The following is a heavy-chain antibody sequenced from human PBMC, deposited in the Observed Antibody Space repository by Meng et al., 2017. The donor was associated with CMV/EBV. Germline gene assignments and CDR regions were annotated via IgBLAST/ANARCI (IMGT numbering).Heavy chain of an antibody. CDR1: GYSIRSGYY. J-gene: IGHJ5*02. D-gene: IGHD6-13*01. Sequence: SETLSLTCAVSGYSIRSGYYWGWIRQPPGKGLEWIGSIYHSGSTYYNPSLKSRVTISVDTFKNQFSLKLSSVTAADTAVYYCAIGIAAGRFDPWGQGTLVTVSS. V-gene: IGHV4-38-2*01. CDR3: AIGIAAGRFDP. CDR2: IYHSGST.